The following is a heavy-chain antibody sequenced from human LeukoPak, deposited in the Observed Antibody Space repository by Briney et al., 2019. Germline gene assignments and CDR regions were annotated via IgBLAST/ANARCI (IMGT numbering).Heavy chain of an antibody. Sequence: SETLSLTRTVSGGSISSYYWSWIRQPAGKGLEWIGRIYTTGSTNYDPSLESRVTISVDKSKNQFSLKLTSVTAADTAVYYCARDAGTGTTGNYYYYMDVWGKGTTVTVSS. CDR3: ARDAGTGTTGNYYYYMDV. CDR2: IYTTGST. D-gene: IGHD1-7*01. CDR1: GGSISSYY. J-gene: IGHJ6*03. V-gene: IGHV4-4*07.